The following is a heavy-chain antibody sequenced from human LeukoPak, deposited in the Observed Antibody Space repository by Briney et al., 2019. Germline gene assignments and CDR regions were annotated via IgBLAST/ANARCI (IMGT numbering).Heavy chain of an antibody. CDR3: ARGWGYFDY. V-gene: IGHV4-59*01. Sequence: ETLSLTCTVSGGSISSYYWSWIRQPPGKGLEWIGYIYYSGSTYYNPSLKSRVTISVDTSKNQFSLRLTSVTAADTAVYYCARGWGYFDYWGQGTLVTVSS. D-gene: IGHD6-19*01. CDR2: IYYSGST. CDR1: GGSISSYY. J-gene: IGHJ4*02.